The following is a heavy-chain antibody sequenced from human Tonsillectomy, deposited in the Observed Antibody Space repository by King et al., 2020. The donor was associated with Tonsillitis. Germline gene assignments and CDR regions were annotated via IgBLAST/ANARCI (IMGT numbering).Heavy chain of an antibody. D-gene: IGHD3-10*01. Sequence: VQLVESGGGLVQPGGSLRLSCAASGFTFSSYAMSGGRQAPGRGLEGVSAISGSGGRTYYADSVKGRITISRDTSNNTRYLQMNCLRAEDTAVFYCANDTDSGSPTFYYFDYWGQGTLVPVSS. V-gene: IGHV3-23*04. CDR3: ANDTDSGSPTFYYFDY. CDR1: GFTFSSYA. J-gene: IGHJ4*02. CDR2: ISGSGGRT.